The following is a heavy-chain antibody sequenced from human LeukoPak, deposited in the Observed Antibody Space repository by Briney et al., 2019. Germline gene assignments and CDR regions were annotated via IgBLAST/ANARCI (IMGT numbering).Heavy chain of an antibody. Sequence: GGSLRLSCAASGFTFSDYYMSWIRQAPGKGLEWVSYISSSGSTIYYADSVKGRFTISRDNAKNSLYLQMNSLRAEDTAVYYCAGVPYYDFWSGYWRAYYYMDVWGKGTTVTVSS. V-gene: IGHV3-11*04. CDR3: AGVPYYDFWSGYWRAYYYMDV. D-gene: IGHD3-3*01. CDR2: ISSSGSTI. CDR1: GFTFSDYY. J-gene: IGHJ6*03.